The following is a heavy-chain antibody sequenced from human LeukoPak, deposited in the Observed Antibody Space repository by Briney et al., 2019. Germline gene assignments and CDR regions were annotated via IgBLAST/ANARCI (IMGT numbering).Heavy chain of an antibody. D-gene: IGHD4-17*01. CDR1: GFSASSSG. Sequence: GGSLRLSCAASGFSASSSGIHWVRQAPGKGLDWLAFIQYVGRNKYYADSVKGRFTMSRDNSKNTLTMFLQMNSLRVEDTAVYYCAKGGDYALDYWGQGTLVTVSS. CDR2: IQYVGRNK. J-gene: IGHJ4*02. V-gene: IGHV3-30*02. CDR3: AKGGDYALDY.